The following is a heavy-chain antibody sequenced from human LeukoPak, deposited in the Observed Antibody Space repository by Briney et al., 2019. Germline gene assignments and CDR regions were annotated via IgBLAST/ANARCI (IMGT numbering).Heavy chain of an antibody. V-gene: IGHV1-2*02. D-gene: IGHD1-14*01. J-gene: IGHJ4*02. CDR1: GYTFTGYY. CDR3: ARRREQVSFISRRKDQSFDY. CDR2: INPNSGGT. Sequence: GASVKVSCKASGYTFTGYYMHWVRQAPGQGLEWMGWINPNSGGTNYAQKFQGRVTMTRDTSISTAYMELSRLRSDDTAVYYCARRREQVSFISRRKDQSFDYWGQGTLVTVSS.